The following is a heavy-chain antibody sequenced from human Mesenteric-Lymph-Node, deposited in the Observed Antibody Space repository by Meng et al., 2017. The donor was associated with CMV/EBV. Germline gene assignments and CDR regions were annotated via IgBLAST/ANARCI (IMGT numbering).Heavy chain of an antibody. CDR3: ARNWFDP. CDR2: INHSGST. CDR1: GGSFSGYY. Sequence: ETPSLTCAVYGGSFSGYYWSWIRQPPGKGLEWIGEINHSGSTNYNPSLKSRVTISVDTSKNQFSLKLSSVTAADTAVYYCARNWFDPWGQGTLVTVSS. V-gene: IGHV4-34*01. J-gene: IGHJ5*02.